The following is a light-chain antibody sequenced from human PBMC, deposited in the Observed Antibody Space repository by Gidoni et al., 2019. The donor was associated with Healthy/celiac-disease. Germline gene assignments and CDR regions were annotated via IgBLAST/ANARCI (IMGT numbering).Light chain of an antibody. Sequence: DIQLTQSPSSLSASVGDRVTITCRASQTIRIYLNWYQQRPGKAPNLLINAASSLHSGVPSRFSGSGSGTDFTLTIDTLQPEDFATYYCQQSYRTPWTFGQGTKVEIK. V-gene: IGKV1-39*01. CDR2: AAS. CDR3: QQSYRTPWT. CDR1: QTIRIY. J-gene: IGKJ1*01.